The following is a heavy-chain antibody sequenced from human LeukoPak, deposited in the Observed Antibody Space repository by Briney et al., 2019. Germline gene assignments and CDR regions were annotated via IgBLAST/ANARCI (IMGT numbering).Heavy chain of an antibody. CDR3: ARETTGFDY. V-gene: IGHV3-48*01. Sequence: GGSLRLSCAASGFTFNSYIMNWVRQAPGKGLEWVSYISSSSSTIYYADSVKGRFTISRDNAKKSLYLQMNSLRAEDTAVYYCARETTGFDYWGQGTLVTVSS. J-gene: IGHJ4*02. CDR1: GFTFNSYI. CDR2: ISSSSSTI. D-gene: IGHD4-11*01.